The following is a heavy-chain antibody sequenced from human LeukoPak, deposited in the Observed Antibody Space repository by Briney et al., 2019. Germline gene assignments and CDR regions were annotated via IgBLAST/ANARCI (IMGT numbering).Heavy chain of an antibody. CDR3: ARDVSDSWSRLGYPED. V-gene: IGHV3-30*03. Sequence: PGGSLRLSCAASGFTFSSYGMHRVRQTPGKGLEWVAVLPHDGSNPYYADSVKGRFTISRDNSKNTLYLHMNSLRPEDTAVYYCARDVSDSWSRLGYPEDWGQGTLVTVSS. D-gene: IGHD3-3*01. CDR1: GFTFSSYG. CDR2: LPHDGSNP. J-gene: IGHJ4*02.